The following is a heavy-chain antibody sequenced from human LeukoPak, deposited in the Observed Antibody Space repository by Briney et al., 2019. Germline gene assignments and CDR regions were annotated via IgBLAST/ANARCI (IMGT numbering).Heavy chain of an antibody. Sequence: GGSLRLSCAASGFTFSSYGIHWVRQAPGKGLEWVAFIRYDGSNKYYTDSVKGRFTISRDNSKNTLYLQMNSLRAEDTAVYYCAKSGTRSSWSPRVKTYLDYWGQGTLVTVSS. J-gene: IGHJ4*02. CDR2: IRYDGSNK. V-gene: IGHV3-30*02. CDR3: AKSGTRSSWSPRVKTYLDY. CDR1: GFTFSSYG. D-gene: IGHD6-13*01.